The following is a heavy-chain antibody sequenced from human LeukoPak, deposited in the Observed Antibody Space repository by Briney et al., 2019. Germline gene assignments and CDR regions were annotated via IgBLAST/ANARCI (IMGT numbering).Heavy chain of an antibody. CDR2: INHSGST. CDR1: GGSFSGYY. Sequence: SETLSLTCAVYGGSFSGYYWSWIRQPPGKGLEWIGEINHSGSTNYNPSLKSRVTISLDTSKNKFSLKLSSVTAADTAVYYCARNIGWFDPWGQGTLVTVFS. V-gene: IGHV4-34*01. J-gene: IGHJ5*02. CDR3: ARNIGWFDP. D-gene: IGHD2/OR15-2a*01.